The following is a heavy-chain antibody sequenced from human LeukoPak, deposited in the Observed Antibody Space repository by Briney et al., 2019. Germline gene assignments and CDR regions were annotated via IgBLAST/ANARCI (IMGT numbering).Heavy chain of an antibody. V-gene: IGHV3-30-3*01. J-gene: IGHJ3*02. CDR3: ARYSNQNAFDI. D-gene: IGHD4-11*01. Sequence: GGSLRLSCAASGFTFSSYAMHWVRQAPGKGLEWVAVISYDGSNKYYADSVKGRFTISRDNAKNSLYLQMNSLRAEDTAVYYCARYSNQNAFDIWGQGTMVTVSS. CDR1: GFTFSSYA. CDR2: ISYDGSNK.